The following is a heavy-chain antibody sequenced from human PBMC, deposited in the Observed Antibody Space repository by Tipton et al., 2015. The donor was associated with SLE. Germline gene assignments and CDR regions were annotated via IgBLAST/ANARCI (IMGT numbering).Heavy chain of an antibody. D-gene: IGHD2-2*01. V-gene: IGHV4-4*07. CDR1: GAAISDYY. CDR3: ARDRAVPAVVDP. J-gene: IGHJ5*02. CDR2: VYGTGST. Sequence: TLSLTCTVSGAAISDYYWSWIRQPAGKGLEWIGNVYGTGSTKYNLSLKSRVVMSVDRSKNQFSLKLSSVSAADTAVYYCARDRAVPAVVDPWGQGTLVTVSS.